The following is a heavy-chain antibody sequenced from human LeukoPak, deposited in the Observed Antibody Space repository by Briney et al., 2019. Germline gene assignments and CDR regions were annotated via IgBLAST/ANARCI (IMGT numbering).Heavy chain of an antibody. V-gene: IGHV4-39*01. CDR2: IFYTGST. Sequence: SETLSLTCTVSGASVSSSSFYWGWIRQPPGKGLECIGSIFYTGSTCYNPSLKSRLTISIDTSKNQFSLKLSSVTAADTAVYYCATPYEGDAFDIWGQGTMVTVSS. CDR3: ATPYEGDAFDI. D-gene: IGHD2-21*01. CDR1: GASVSSSSFY. J-gene: IGHJ3*02.